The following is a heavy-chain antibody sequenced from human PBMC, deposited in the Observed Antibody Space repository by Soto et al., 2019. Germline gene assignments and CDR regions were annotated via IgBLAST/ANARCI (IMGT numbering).Heavy chain of an antibody. CDR1: GFTVTINY. Sequence: EVQVVESGGGLVQPGGSLRLSCAVSGFTVTINYMSWVRQAPGKGLEWVSVIYSGGTIYYADSVKGRFTISRDTSKNTLYLQRNSLRGDDTAVCHCHGYGYWGQGTLGTVSS. V-gene: IGHV3-53*01. CDR3: HGYGY. CDR2: IYSGGTI. J-gene: IGHJ4*02. D-gene: IGHD5-12*01.